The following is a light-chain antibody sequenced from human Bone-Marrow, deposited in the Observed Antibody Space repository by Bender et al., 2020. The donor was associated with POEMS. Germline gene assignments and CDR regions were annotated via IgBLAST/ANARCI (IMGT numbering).Light chain of an antibody. V-gene: IGLV3-1*01. CDR1: NLRDDY. CDR2: QGD. CDR3: CSYAGSNTLV. J-gene: IGLJ2*01. Sequence: SDDLTQPPSVSVSPGQTASITCSGDNLRDDYASWYQQQSGQSPVLVIYQGDKRPSGVSNRFSGSKSGNTASLTISGLQAEDEADYHCCSYAGSNTLVFGGGTKVTVL.